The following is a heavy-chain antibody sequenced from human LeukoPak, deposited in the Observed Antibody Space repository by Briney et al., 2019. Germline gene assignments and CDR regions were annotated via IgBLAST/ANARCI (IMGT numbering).Heavy chain of an antibody. CDR2: IDPSDSYT. CDR1: GYNFTSYW. V-gene: IGHV5-10-1*01. D-gene: IGHD1-26*01. J-gene: IGHJ5*02. CDR3: ARPHRGGASSRFDP. Sequence: GESLKISCKGSGYNFTSYWISWVRQMPGKGLEWMGRIDPSDSYTSYSPSFQGHVTISADRSINTAYLQWTSLKPSDTAIYYCARPHRGGASSRFDPWGQGTLVTVSS.